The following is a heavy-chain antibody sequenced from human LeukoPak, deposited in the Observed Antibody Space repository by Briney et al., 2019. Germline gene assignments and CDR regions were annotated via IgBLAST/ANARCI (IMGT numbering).Heavy chain of an antibody. CDR2: IHPNSGGT. Sequence: GASVKVSCKASGYTFTDYYLHWVRQPPGQGLEWMGWIHPNSGGTNTAQKFQGRVAMTRDTSISTAYMELSSLRSDDTAVYYCARLAAVPGWGQGTLVTVSS. D-gene: IGHD6-19*01. V-gene: IGHV1-2*02. CDR1: GYTFTDYY. J-gene: IGHJ1*01. CDR3: ARLAAVPG.